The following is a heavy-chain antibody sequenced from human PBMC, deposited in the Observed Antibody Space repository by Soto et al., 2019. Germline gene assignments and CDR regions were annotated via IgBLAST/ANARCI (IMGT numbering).Heavy chain of an antibody. D-gene: IGHD2-2*01. CDR1: GFTFSSYG. J-gene: IGHJ6*02. CDR3: AKIAKYCPIVVVPAAMSFGSRMEYGMDV. CDR2: ISYDGSNK. V-gene: IGHV3-30*18. Sequence: GGSLRLSCAASGFTFSSYGMHWVRQAPGKGLEWVAVISYDGSNKYYADSVKGRFTISRDNSKNTLYLQMNSLRAEDTAVYYCAKIAKYCPIVVVPAAMSFGSRMEYGMDVWGQGPTVTVSS.